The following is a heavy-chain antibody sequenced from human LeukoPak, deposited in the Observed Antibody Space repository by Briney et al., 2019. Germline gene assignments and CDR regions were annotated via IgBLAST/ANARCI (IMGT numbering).Heavy chain of an antibody. CDR2: IKQDGSEK. CDR1: RFTFRSYW. J-gene: IGHJ5*02. Sequence: PGGSLRLSCAASRFTFRSYWMTWVRQAPGKGLEWVANIKQDGSEKYYVDSVKGRFTISRDNAKNSLYLQMNSLRAEDTAVYYCARGLNWFDPWGQGTLVTVSS. CDR3: ARGLNWFDP. V-gene: IGHV3-7*01.